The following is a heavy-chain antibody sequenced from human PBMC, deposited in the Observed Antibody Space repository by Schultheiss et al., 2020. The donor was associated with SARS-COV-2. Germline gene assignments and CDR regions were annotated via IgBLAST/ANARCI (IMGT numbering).Heavy chain of an antibody. V-gene: IGHV4-30-4*01. J-gene: IGHJ4*02. CDR3: ARVVRNFDWSPSHFDY. CDR1: GGSISSGDYY. Sequence: SQTLSLTCTVSGGSISSGDYYWSWIRQPPGKGLEWIGYIYYSGSTYYNPSLKSRVTISVDTSKNQFSLKLSSVTAADTAVYYCARVVRNFDWSPSHFDYWGQGTLVTVSS. D-gene: IGHD3-9*01. CDR2: IYYSGST.